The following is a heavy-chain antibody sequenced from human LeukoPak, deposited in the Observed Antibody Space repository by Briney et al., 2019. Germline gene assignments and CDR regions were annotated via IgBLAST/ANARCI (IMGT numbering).Heavy chain of an antibody. CDR2: ISAYKRNR. CDR3: TRDLGVDTTMIFFDY. CDR1: GYTLHSFG. V-gene: IGHV1-18*01. D-gene: IGHD5-18*01. Sequence: VSEKVPCKASGYTLHSFGLRWVRQAPGKGREGVVWISAYKRNRHYAQKLQGRVTMTTDTSTSTGYMEVRSLRSDGTAMYYWTRDLGVDTTMIFFDYWGQGSLVTVSS. J-gene: IGHJ4*02.